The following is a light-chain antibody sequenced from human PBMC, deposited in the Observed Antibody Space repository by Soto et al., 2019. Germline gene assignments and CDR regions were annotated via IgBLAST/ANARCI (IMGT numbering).Light chain of an antibody. CDR1: QSVRYY. Sequence: DLQMTQSPSSLSASVGDRVTITCRASQSVRYYLNWYQQTPGKPPKHLIYASSTLQSGVPSRFSGSGSGTDFTLTISRLQPEDFATYYCQQSYSRGYTFGQGTKLEI. CDR3: QQSYSRGYT. CDR2: ASS. V-gene: IGKV1-39*01. J-gene: IGKJ2*01.